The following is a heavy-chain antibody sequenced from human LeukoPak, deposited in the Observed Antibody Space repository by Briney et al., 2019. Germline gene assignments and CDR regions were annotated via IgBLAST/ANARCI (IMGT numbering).Heavy chain of an antibody. CDR3: AREGGFYRPLDY. V-gene: IGHV4-61*03. J-gene: IGHJ4*02. Sequence: KPSETLSLTCTVSGGSVSSGGYSWNWIRQPPGKTLEWIGYIYYSGRTNYNPSLKSRLIMSVDLPENHISLKLTSVTAADTAVYYCAREGGFYRPLDYSGQGTLVTVSS. CDR2: IYYSGRT. CDR1: GGSVSSGGYS. D-gene: IGHD3-3*01.